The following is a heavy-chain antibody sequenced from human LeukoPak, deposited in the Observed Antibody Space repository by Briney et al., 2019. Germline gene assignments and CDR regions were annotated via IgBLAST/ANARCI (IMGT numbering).Heavy chain of an antibody. D-gene: IGHD6-19*01. CDR2: IYHSGST. V-gene: IGHV4-38-2*02. J-gene: IGHJ5*02. Sequence: SETLSLTCTVSGYSISSGYYWGWIRQPPGKGLEWIGSIYHSGSTYYNPSLKSRVTISVDTSKNQFSLKLSSVTAADTAVYYCARSRRRGAVAGTEKYNWFDPWGQGTLVTVSS. CDR1: GYSISSGYY. CDR3: ARSRRRGAVAGTEKYNWFDP.